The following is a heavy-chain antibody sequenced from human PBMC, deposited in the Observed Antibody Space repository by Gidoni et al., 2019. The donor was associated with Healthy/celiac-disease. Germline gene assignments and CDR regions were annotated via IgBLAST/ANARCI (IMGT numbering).Heavy chain of an antibody. Sequence: QVQLQASGPGLVKPSETLSLTCTVSVGSIRSYYWSWIRQPPGKCLEGIGDIYYSGSTNYNPDLKSRVTISGDTSKNQFSLKLSSVTAADTAVYYCARDPITGVPSGWFDHWGQGTLVTVSS. J-gene: IGHJ5*02. V-gene: IGHV4-59*12. CDR3: ARDPITGVPSGWFDH. CDR1: VGSIRSYY. CDR2: IYYSGST. D-gene: IGHD2-2*01.